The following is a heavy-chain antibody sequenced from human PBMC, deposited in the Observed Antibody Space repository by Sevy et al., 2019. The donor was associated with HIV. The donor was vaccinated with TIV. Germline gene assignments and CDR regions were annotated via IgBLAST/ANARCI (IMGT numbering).Heavy chain of an antibody. J-gene: IGHJ6*02. Sequence: GGSLRLSCAASGFIVSSNYMSWVRQAPGKGLEWVSVIYSGGSIYYADSVKGRFTISRDKSKNTMYLQMNSLRADDTAVYYCARLATYYYYGMDVWGQGTTVTVSS. CDR3: ARLATYYYYGMDV. CDR2: IYSGGSI. CDR1: GFIVSSNY. V-gene: IGHV3-53*01.